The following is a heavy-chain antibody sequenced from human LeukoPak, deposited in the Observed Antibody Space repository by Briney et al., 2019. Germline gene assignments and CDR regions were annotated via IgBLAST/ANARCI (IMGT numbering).Heavy chain of an antibody. J-gene: IGHJ6*02. CDR2: ISGSGGST. V-gene: IGHV3-23*01. Sequence: PGGSLRLSCAASGFTFSSYAMSWVRQAPGKGLEWVSAISGSGGSTYYADSVKGRFTISRDNSKNTLYLQMNSLRAEDTAVYYCAKSMTYYYDSSGYYWENYYGMDVWGQGTRSPSP. D-gene: IGHD3-22*01. CDR1: GFTFSSYA. CDR3: AKSMTYYYDSSGYYWENYYGMDV.